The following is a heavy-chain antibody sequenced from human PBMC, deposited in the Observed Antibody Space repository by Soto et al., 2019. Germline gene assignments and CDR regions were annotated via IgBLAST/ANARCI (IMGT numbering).Heavy chain of an antibody. CDR2: INPSGGST. Sequence: ASVQVSCKASGYTFTSYYMHWVRQAPGQGLEWMGIINPSGGSTSYAQKCQARVTMTRDTSTSTVYMELSSLRSEDTAVYYCATRRGPPNWPPFDYWGQGTLVTVSS. CDR1: GYTFTSYY. D-gene: IGHD7-27*01. V-gene: IGHV1-46*01. CDR3: ATRRGPPNWPPFDY. J-gene: IGHJ4*02.